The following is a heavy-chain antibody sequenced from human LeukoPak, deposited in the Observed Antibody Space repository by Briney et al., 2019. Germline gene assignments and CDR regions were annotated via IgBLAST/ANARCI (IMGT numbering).Heavy chain of an antibody. CDR1: GDSISSSY. Sequence: SETLSLTCTVSGDSISSSYWSWIRQPPGKGLEWMGYIYYTGSSYYNPSLKSRATTSIDMSKNQFSLKLSSVTAADTAVYYCAGYGSGSYYKAFDFWGQGILVTVSS. CDR2: IYYTGSS. D-gene: IGHD3-10*01. J-gene: IGHJ4*02. V-gene: IGHV4-59*01. CDR3: AGYGSGSYYKAFDF.